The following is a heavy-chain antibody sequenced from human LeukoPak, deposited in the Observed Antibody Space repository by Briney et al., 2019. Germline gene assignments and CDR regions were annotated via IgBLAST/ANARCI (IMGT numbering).Heavy chain of an antibody. J-gene: IGHJ5*02. D-gene: IGHD3-9*01. V-gene: IGHV4-4*07. CDR2: IYISGST. Sequence: PSETLSLTCTVSGGSISSYYWSWIRQPAGKGLEWIGRIYISGSTNYNPSLKSRVTMSVDTSKNQFSLKVSSVTAADTAVYYCARGITYYDILTGTNWFDPWGQGTLVTVSS. CDR1: GGSISSYY. CDR3: ARGITYYDILTGTNWFDP.